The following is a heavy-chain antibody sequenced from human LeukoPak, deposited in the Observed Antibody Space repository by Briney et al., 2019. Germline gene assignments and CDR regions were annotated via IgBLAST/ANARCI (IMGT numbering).Heavy chain of an antibody. J-gene: IGHJ6*03. CDR3: ARGGGIQGYYYYMDV. V-gene: IGHV3-20*01. CDR1: ASSLDDYG. D-gene: IGHD3-16*01. CDR2: LHWNGEST. Sequence: PGRSLSLACAPFASSLDDYGTGCVRQAPRGGMEWGAALHWNGESTSYADSVKGRFTISRDNAKSSLYLQMNSLRAGDTAVYHCARGGGIQGYYYYMDVWGKGTTVIVSS.